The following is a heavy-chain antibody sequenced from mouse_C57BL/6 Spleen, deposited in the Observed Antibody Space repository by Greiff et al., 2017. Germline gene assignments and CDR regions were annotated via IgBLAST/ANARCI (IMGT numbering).Heavy chain of an antibody. CDR3: APIVNWCFDV. Sequence: QVQLQQPGAELVKPGASVKLSCKASGYTFTSYWMHWVKQRPGRGLEWIGRIAPNSGGTKYNEKFKSKATLTVDKPSSTAYMQLSSLTSEDSAVYYCAPIVNWCFDVWGTGTTVTVSS. CDR2: IAPNSGGT. CDR1: GYTFTSYW. J-gene: IGHJ1*03. D-gene: IGHD2-5*01. V-gene: IGHV1-72*01.